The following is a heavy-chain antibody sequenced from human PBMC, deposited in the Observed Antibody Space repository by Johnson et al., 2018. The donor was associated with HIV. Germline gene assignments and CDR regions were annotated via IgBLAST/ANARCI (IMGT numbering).Heavy chain of an antibody. CDR3: AKGPFCSSTSCYPDAFDI. V-gene: IGHV3-11*01. D-gene: IGHD2-2*01. J-gene: IGHJ3*02. CDR1: GFTFTDYY. Sequence: QVQLVESGGGLVKPGGSLRLSCAASGFTFTDYYMNWMRQAPGKGLEWVAYMSTSGSTKFYADSVKGRFTISRDNAKNSLYLQMNSLRAEDTALYYCAKGPFCSSTSCYPDAFDIWGQGTMVTVSS. CDR2: MSTSGSTK.